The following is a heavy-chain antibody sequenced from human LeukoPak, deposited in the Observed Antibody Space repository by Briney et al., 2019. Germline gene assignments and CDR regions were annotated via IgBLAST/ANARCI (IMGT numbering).Heavy chain of an antibody. Sequence: GGSLRLSCAASGFTVSSNYMSWVRQAPGKGLEWVSVIYSGGSTYYADSVKGRFTISRDNSKNTLYLQMNSLRAEDTAVYYCARGCSVGSCYDYCGQGTLVTVSS. CDR3: ARGCSVGSCYDY. D-gene: IGHD2-15*01. CDR2: IYSGGST. J-gene: IGHJ4*02. V-gene: IGHV3-53*01. CDR1: GFTVSSNY.